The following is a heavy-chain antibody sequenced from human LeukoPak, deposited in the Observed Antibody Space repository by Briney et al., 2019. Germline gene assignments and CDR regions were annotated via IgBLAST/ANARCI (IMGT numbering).Heavy chain of an antibody. V-gene: IGHV1-69*04. CDR3: ARESGYSYGYTDY. D-gene: IGHD5-18*01. Sequence: ASVKVSCKASGGTFSSYAISWVRQAPGQGLEWMGRIIPILGIANYAQKFQGRVTITADKSTSTAYMELSSLRSEDTAVYYCARESGYSYGYTDYWGQGTLVTVSS. CDR1: GGTFSSYA. J-gene: IGHJ4*02. CDR2: IIPILGIA.